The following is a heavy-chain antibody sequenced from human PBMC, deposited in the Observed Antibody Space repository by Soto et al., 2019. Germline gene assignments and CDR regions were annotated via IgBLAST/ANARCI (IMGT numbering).Heavy chain of an antibody. J-gene: IGHJ3*02. Sequence: KPSETLSLTCAVYGGSFSGYYWSWIRQPPGKGLEWIGEINHSGSTNYNPSLKSRVTISVDTSKNQFSLKLSSVTAADTAVYYCARGKKRIQLWLRDAFDIWGQGTMVTVSS. CDR1: GGSFSGYY. D-gene: IGHD5-18*01. CDR3: ARGKKRIQLWLRDAFDI. CDR2: INHSGST. V-gene: IGHV4-34*01.